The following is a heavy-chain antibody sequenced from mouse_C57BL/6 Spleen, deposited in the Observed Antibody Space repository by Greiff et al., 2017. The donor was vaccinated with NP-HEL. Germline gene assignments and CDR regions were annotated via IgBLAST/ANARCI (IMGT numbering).Heavy chain of an antibody. Sequence: EVMLVESGGGLVQPGGSLKLSCAASGFTFSDYGMAWVRQAPRKGPEWVAFISNLAYSIYYADTVTGRFTISRENAKNTLYLEMSSLRSEDTAMYYCARHDYGSSGGYFDVWGTGTTVTVSS. CDR3: ARHDYGSSGGYFDV. D-gene: IGHD1-1*01. J-gene: IGHJ1*03. V-gene: IGHV5-15*01. CDR2: ISNLAYSI. CDR1: GFTFSDYG.